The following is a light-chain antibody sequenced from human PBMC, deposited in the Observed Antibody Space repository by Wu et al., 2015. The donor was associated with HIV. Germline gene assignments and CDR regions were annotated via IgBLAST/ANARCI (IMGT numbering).Light chain of an antibody. CDR2: GAS. CDR3: QQYGNSPQT. CDR1: QSVSSNY. J-gene: IGKJ1*01. Sequence: IVLTQSPVTLSLSPGERATLSCRASQSVSSNYLAWYQQKPGQAPRLLIFGASSRATGIPDRFSGSGPGTDFTLAITRLEPEDFAVYYCQQYGNSPQTFGQGTKVEIK. V-gene: IGKV3-20*01.